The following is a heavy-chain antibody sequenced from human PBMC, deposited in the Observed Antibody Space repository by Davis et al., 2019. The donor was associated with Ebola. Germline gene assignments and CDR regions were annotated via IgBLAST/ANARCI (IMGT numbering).Heavy chain of an antibody. Sequence: ASVKVSCKASGGTFTSFDVNWVRQVPGQGLEWMGWVDPNSDKTAYAQKFQGRVLMTRDTSATTAYLELSSLRSEDTAVYYCARAPSVKSYYAFDIWGQGTLVTVSS. D-gene: IGHD3-10*01. CDR1: GGTFTSFD. V-gene: IGHV1-8*01. CDR2: VDPNSDKT. J-gene: IGHJ3*02. CDR3: ARAPSVKSYYAFDI.